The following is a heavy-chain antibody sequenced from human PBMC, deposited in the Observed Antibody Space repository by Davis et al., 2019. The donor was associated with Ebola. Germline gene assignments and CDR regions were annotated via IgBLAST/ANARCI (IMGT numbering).Heavy chain of an antibody. V-gene: IGHV4-30-4*01. Sequence: PSETLSLTCTVSGGSISSGDYYWSWIRQSPGKGLEWLGYIFYSGSTYYNPSLKSRVAISLDTSKNQFSLRLRSVTAADTAIYYCARLKWRKAYYVAPDVWGRGTTVTVSS. D-gene: IGHD3-10*02. CDR2: IFYSGST. CDR1: GGSISSGDYY. CDR3: ARLKWRKAYYVAPDV. J-gene: IGHJ6*03.